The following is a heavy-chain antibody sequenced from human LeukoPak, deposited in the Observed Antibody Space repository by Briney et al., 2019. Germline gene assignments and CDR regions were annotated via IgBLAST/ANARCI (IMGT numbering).Heavy chain of an antibody. CDR2: INTKSGNP. CDR3: ARDHVELGSGFHPFDAFDI. Sequence: ASVKVSCKASGYTFTSYGISWVRQAPGQGREGRGWINTKSGNPTYAQGFTGRVVFSLDTAFSTAYLQMRSRTAEDTAVYYCARDHVELGSGFHPFDAFDIWGQRTMVTVSS. D-gene: IGHD3-22*01. CDR1: GYTFTSYG. V-gene: IGHV7-4-1*02. J-gene: IGHJ3*02.